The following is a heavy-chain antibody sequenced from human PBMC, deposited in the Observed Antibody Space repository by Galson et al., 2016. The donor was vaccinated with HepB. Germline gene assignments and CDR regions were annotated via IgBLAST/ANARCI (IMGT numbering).Heavy chain of an antibody. Sequence: SLRLSCAASGFPFSSYGMHWVRQAPGKGLEWVGFIWYDGSNNFYEDSVKGRFTISRDNSKNTLYLQMNSLRAEDTSVCYCARDVRPRQPHYYGMDVWGQGTTVTVSS. CDR1: GFPFSSYG. V-gene: IGHV3-33*01. D-gene: IGHD1-1*01. CDR3: ARDVRPRQPHYYGMDV. CDR2: IWYDGSNN. J-gene: IGHJ6*02.